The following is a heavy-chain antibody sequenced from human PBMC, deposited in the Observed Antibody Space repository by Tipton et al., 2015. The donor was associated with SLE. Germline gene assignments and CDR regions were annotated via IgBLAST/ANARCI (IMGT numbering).Heavy chain of an antibody. CDR2: IHHSGKT. D-gene: IGHD5-18*01. CDR3: ARRQRGYSYAPFDN. J-gene: IGHJ4*02. Sequence: LRLSCAVSGYSITYDHNWGWIRQPPGKGLEWVGSIHHSGKTYYNPSLKSRVTISVDTSKNQFSLKLSSVTAADTAIYYCARRQRGYSYAPFDNWGQGTLVPVSS. CDR1: GYSITYDHN. V-gene: IGHV4-38-2*01.